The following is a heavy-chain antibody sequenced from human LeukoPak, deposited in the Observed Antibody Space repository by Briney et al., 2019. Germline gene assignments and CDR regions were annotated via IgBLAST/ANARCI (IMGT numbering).Heavy chain of an antibody. CDR3: ARDRAYSAFDY. CDR1: GFTFRTFW. V-gene: IGHV3-7*03. D-gene: IGHD1-26*01. J-gene: IGHJ4*02. CDR2: INPDGSEK. Sequence: GSLRLSCVVSGFTFRTFWMTWVRQAPGRGLERVAIINPDGSEKYYLESLKGRITISRDNAENSVHLQMNSLKAEDTAIYCARDRAYSAFDYWGQGTLVTVSS.